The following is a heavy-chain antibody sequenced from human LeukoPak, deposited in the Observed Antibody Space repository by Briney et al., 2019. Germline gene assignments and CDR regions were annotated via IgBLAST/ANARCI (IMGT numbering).Heavy chain of an antibody. J-gene: IGHJ6*03. Sequence: ASVKVSCKASGYTFTSYYMHWVRQAPGQGLEWMGIINPSGGSTSYAQKFQGRVTMTTDTSTSTTYMELRSLRSDDTAVYYCARVYDYGDYYYYYMDVWGKGTTVTVSS. CDR1: GYTFTSYY. CDR3: ARVYDYGDYYYYYMDV. CDR2: INPSGGST. D-gene: IGHD4-17*01. V-gene: IGHV1-46*01.